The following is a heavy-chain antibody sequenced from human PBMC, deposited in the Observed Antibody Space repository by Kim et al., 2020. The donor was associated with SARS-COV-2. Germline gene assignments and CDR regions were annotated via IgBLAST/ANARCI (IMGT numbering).Heavy chain of an antibody. D-gene: IGHD3-10*01. CDR2: IYSGGST. CDR1: GFTVSSNY. Sequence: GGSLRLFCAASGFTVSSNYMSWVRQAPGKGLEWVSVIYSGGSTYYADSVKGRFTISRDNSKNTLYLQMNSLRAEDTAVYYCARDQRITMVRGVIYYYYGMDICGQGTTVSVSS. CDR3: ARDQRITMVRGVIYYYYGMDI. V-gene: IGHV3-66*01. J-gene: IGHJ6*02.